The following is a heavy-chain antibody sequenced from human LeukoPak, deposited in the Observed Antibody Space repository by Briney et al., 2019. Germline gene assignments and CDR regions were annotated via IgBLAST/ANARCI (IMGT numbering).Heavy chain of an antibody. CDR3: ARKTYSSGWYVIDY. D-gene: IGHD6-19*01. CDR1: GFTVSSNY. J-gene: IGHJ4*02. CDR2: IYSGGST. V-gene: IGHV3-53*04. Sequence: PGGSLRLSCAASGFTVSSNYMSWVRQAPGKGLEWVSVIYSGGSTYYADSVKGRFTISRHNSKNTLYLQMNSLRAEDTAVYYCARKTYSSGWYVIDYWGQGTLVTVSS.